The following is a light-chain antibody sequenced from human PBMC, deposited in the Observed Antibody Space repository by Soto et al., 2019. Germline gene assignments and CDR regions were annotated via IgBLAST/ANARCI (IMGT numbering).Light chain of an antibody. J-gene: IGKJ2*01. CDR3: QQSYSTPQNT. CDR1: QSISSY. Sequence: DIQMTQSPSSLSASVGDRVTITCRASQSISSYLNWYQQKPGKAPKLLIYAASSLQSGVPSRFSGSGSGTDFTLTISSPQPEDFATYYCQQSYSTPQNTFGQGTKLEIK. CDR2: AAS. V-gene: IGKV1-39*01.